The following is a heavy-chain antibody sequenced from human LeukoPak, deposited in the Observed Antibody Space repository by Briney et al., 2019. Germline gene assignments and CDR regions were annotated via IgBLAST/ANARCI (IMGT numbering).Heavy chain of an antibody. CDR2: IYTSGST. CDR3: ARDSYDSSGYYYFDY. Sequence: SETLSLTCTVSGGSISSYYWSWIRQPAGKGLEWIGRIYTSGSTNYNPSLKSRVTMSVDTSKNQFSLKLSSVTAADTAVYYCARDSYDSSGYYYFDYWGQGTPVTVSS. CDR1: GGSISSYY. D-gene: IGHD3-22*01. J-gene: IGHJ4*02. V-gene: IGHV4-4*07.